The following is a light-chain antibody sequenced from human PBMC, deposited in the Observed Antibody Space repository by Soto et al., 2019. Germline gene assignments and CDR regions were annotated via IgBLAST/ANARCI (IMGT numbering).Light chain of an antibody. CDR1: SSNVGTFDF. J-gene: IGLJ3*02. CDR2: EGS. CDR3: CSYAGLSTWV. Sequence: QSVLTQPASVSGSPGQSITISCTGTSSNVGTFDFVSWYQQHPGKAPKLIIYEGSKRPSGISDRFSGSKSGNRASLTISRLQAEDEADYYCCSYAGLSTWVFGAGTKLTVL. V-gene: IGLV2-23*01.